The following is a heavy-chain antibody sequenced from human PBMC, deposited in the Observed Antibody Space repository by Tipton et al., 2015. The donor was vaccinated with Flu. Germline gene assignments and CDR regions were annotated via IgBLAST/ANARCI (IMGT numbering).Heavy chain of an antibody. CDR3: ARVAPFYGSESFQIDP. D-gene: IGHD3-10*01. V-gene: IGHV1-18*04. Sequence: QVQLVQSGGEVKKPGASVKVSCKAFGYTFTSFGISWVRQAPGQGLEWMGWISAYNGDTKYAQKCQGRVTMTTDTSTRTGYMESRSLTSDDTAVYYCARVAPFYGSESFQIDPWGQGALVTVSS. CDR1: GYTFTSFG. CDR2: ISAYNGDT. J-gene: IGHJ5*02.